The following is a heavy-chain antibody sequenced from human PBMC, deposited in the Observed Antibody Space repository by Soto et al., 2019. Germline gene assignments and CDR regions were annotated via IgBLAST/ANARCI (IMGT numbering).Heavy chain of an antibody. Sequence: QITLKESGPTLVKPTQTLTLTCTFSGFSLSTSGVGVGWIRQPPGKALEWLALIYWDDDKRYSPSLKSTLTLTTDASNNQVVLTLSNIYPVDTATYYCAHSRYCSGGNCYDSYYFDYWGQGTLVTFSS. CDR3: AHSRYCSGGNCYDSYYFDY. CDR1: GFSLSTSGVG. J-gene: IGHJ4*02. CDR2: IYWDDDK. V-gene: IGHV2-5*02. D-gene: IGHD2-15*01.